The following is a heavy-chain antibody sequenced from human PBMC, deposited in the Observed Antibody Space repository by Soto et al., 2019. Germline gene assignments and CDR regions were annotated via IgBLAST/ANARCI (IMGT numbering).Heavy chain of an antibody. Sequence: GASVKVSCKASGYSFTGYSMHWVRQAPGQGLEWMGWINPKNGATNYAQKFQGRVTITTDASTSTAYMELSSLRSDDTAVYYCARPTGYSDIVPSNGYYYYGMDVWGQGTTVTVSS. CDR1: GYSFTGYS. V-gene: IGHV1-2*02. D-gene: IGHD6-13*01. CDR3: ARPTGYSDIVPSNGYYYYGMDV. J-gene: IGHJ6*02. CDR2: INPKNGAT.